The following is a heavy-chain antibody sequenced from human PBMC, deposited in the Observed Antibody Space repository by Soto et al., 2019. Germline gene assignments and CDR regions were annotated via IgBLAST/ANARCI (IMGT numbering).Heavy chain of an antibody. CDR2: IYWNDDK. D-gene: IGHD3-10*01. J-gene: IGHJ4*02. V-gene: IGHV2-5*01. CDR3: ANRVGSRGSFDY. Sequence: SGPTLVNPTQTVTLTCTFSGFSLTTRGVSVGWIRQPPGKALEWLAFIYWNDDKRYTPALKSRLAITKDNSKKQVVLTMTNVDPADTATYCCANRVGSRGSFDYWGQGTRVTVSS. CDR1: GFSLTTRGVS.